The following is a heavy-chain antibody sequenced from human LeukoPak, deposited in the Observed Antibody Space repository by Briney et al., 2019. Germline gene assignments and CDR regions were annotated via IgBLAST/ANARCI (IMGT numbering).Heavy chain of an antibody. Sequence: GGSLRLSCVASGFTFSNAWMSWVRQAPGKGLEWVSGISPSGDIKYYVDSVKGRFTVSRDNSKNTLYLQINSLRDEDTAVYYCAKDDAWLQYNDWGQGTLVTVSS. CDR1: GFTFSNAW. D-gene: IGHD5-24*01. CDR2: ISPSGDIK. V-gene: IGHV3-23*01. J-gene: IGHJ4*02. CDR3: AKDDAWLQYND.